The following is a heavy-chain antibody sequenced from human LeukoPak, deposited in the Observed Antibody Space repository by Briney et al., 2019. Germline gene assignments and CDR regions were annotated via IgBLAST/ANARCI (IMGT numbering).Heavy chain of an antibody. D-gene: IGHD3-22*01. V-gene: IGHV4-4*02. CDR3: AGLVGRYSSGLYYYYFDY. J-gene: IGHJ4*02. CDR2: MYLSGTT. CDR1: GDSINSLDL. Sequence: PSGTLSLTYTVSGDSINSLDLWSWVRQPPGQGLEWIGEMYLSGTTHSNPSVKSRVTISIDKSKNQFFLNLSSVTAADTAVYYCAGLVGRYSSGLYYYYFDYWGQGTLVTVSS.